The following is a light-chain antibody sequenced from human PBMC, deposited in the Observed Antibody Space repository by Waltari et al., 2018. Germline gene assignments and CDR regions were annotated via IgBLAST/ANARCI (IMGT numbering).Light chain of an antibody. J-gene: IGLJ2*01. CDR3: QVWDSSSDHVV. CDR1: NIGSKS. V-gene: IGLV3-21*03. Sequence: SYVLTQPPSVSVAPGKTARITCGGNNIGSKSVHWYQQKPGQAPVLVVYDASDRASGIHERFSGSNSGNTATLTISRVEAGDEDDYYCQVWDSSSDHVVFGGGTKLTVL. CDR2: DAS.